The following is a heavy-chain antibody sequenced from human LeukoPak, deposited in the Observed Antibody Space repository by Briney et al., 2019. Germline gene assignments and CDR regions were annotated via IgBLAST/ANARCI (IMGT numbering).Heavy chain of an antibody. CDR3: ARGTSPFDP. CDR2: ISSSGSTI. Sequence: GGSLRLSFAASGFTFSSYEMNWVRQAPGRGLEWVSYISSSGSTIYYADSVKGRFTISRDSAKNSLYLQMNSLRDEDTAVYYCARGTSPFDPWGRGTLVTVSS. J-gene: IGHJ5*02. V-gene: IGHV3-48*03. CDR1: GFTFSSYE.